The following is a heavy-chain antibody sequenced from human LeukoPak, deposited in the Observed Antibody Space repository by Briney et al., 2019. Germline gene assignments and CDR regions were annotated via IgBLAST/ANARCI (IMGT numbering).Heavy chain of an antibody. D-gene: IGHD3-10*01. CDR2: ISGSGGST. CDR1: GFTFSNAW. Sequence: GGSLRLSCAASGFTFSNAWMSWVRQAPGKGLEWVSAISGSGGSTYYADSVKGRFTISRDNSKNTLYLQMNSLRAEDTAVYYCARGGYYYGSGYFDYWGQGTLVTVSS. J-gene: IGHJ4*02. CDR3: ARGGYYYGSGYFDY. V-gene: IGHV3-23*01.